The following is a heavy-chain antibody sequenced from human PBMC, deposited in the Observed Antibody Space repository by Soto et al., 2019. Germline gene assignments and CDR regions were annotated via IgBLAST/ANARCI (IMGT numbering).Heavy chain of an antibody. J-gene: IGHJ3*02. CDR1: GGTFSSYT. Sequence: SVKVSCKASGGTFSSYTISWVRPAPGQGLEWMGRIIPILGIANYAQKFQGRVTITADKSTSTAYMELSSLRSEDTAVYYCARSRRTNKRFLEWPDAFDIWGQGTMVTVSS. CDR2: IIPILGIA. CDR3: ARSRRTNKRFLEWPDAFDI. D-gene: IGHD3-3*01. V-gene: IGHV1-69*02.